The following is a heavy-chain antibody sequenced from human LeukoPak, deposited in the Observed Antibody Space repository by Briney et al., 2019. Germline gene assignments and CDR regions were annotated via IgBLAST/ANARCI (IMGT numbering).Heavy chain of an antibody. J-gene: IGHJ5*02. V-gene: IGHV4-38-2*02. D-gene: IGHD5-18*01. Sequence: SETLSLTCTVSGYSISSGYYWGWIRQPPGKGLEWIGSIYHSGSTYYNPSLKSRVTISVDTSKNQFSLKLSSVTAADTAVYYCARAYSYGLSWFDPWGQGTLVTVSS. CDR3: ARAYSYGLSWFDP. CDR1: GYSISSGYY. CDR2: IYHSGST.